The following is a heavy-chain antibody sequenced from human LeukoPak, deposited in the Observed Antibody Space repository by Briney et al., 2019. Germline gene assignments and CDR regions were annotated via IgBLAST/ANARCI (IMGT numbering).Heavy chain of an antibody. J-gene: IGHJ3*01. Sequence: GRSLRLSSAASGFTFSRYGKHWVRQAPGKGLGWVTLIRYDGSIGYYADSVKGRFTISRDNSKNTTYVQMNSLIAEDTALSYCVNDSGLGGSGLRDFDDWGQGTMVTVSS. CDR2: IRYDGSIG. CDR1: GFTFSRYG. D-gene: IGHD1-26*01. V-gene: IGHV3-30*02. CDR3: VNDSGLGGSGLRDFDD.